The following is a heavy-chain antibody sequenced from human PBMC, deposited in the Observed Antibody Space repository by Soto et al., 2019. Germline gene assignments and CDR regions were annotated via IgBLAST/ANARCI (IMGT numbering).Heavy chain of an antibody. CDR1: GGSISSSSGC. CDR2: IYYSGST. J-gene: IGHJ4*02. V-gene: IGHV4-39*07. D-gene: IGHD6-19*01. Sequence: PSETKSLTYTVSGGSISSSSGCWGWIRQQPGKGLEWIGSIYYSGSTYYNPSLKGRFTISRDNSKNTLYLQMNSLRAEDTAVYYCARISSSGAGGGYFDYWGQGTLVTVSS. CDR3: ARISSSGAGGGYFDY.